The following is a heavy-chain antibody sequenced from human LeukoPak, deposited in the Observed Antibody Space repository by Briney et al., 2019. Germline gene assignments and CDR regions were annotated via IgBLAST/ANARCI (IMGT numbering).Heavy chain of an antibody. Sequence: PSETLSLTCSVSDDSISIYYWSWIRQPPGKGLEWIGYIDHTGSTNYNPSLNSRVTISVDTSKNHFSLKLSSVTAADTAVYYCAREREGPYGYLDYWGQGTLVTVSS. CDR3: AREREGPYGYLDY. CDR1: DDSISIYY. J-gene: IGHJ4*02. CDR2: IDHTGST. V-gene: IGHV4-59*12. D-gene: IGHD4-17*01.